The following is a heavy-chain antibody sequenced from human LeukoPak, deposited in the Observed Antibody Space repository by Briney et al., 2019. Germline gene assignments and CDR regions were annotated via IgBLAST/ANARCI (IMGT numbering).Heavy chain of an antibody. J-gene: IGHJ6*03. D-gene: IGHD3-9*01. CDR1: GFTFRNYW. V-gene: IGHV3-7*01. CDR2: LNEDGSQK. CDR3: VRDVGYFHMDI. Sequence: GGSLRLSCAASGFTFRNYWMSWVRQAPGRGLEWVAFLNEDGSQKHYMASVKGRFTISRDNAKNSLYLQMDSLSAEDTAVYYCVRDVGYFHMDIWGEGTTVTVSS.